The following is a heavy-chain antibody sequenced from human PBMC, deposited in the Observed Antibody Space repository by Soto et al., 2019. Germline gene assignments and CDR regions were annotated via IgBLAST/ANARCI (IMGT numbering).Heavy chain of an antibody. CDR3: ASTLRGWNYAPHFQH. CDR1: GGSISSGDYY. Sequence: SYTLSLTCTVSGGSISSGDYYWAWIRHPPGKGLEWIGYIYYSGSTYYNPSLKSRVTISVDTSKNQFSLKLSSVTAADTAVYYCASTLRGWNYAPHFQHWGQGTLVTVSS. J-gene: IGHJ1*01. V-gene: IGHV4-30-4*02. CDR2: IYYSGST. D-gene: IGHD1-7*01.